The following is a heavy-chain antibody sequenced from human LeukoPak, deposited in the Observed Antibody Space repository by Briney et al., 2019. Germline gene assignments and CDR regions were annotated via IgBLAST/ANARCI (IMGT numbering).Heavy chain of an antibody. Sequence: PSETLSLTCAVYGGSFRAYYWNWIRQPPGKGLEWIGEINHSGSTNYNPSLKSRVTISTDTSENQFSLKLSSVTAADTGVYYCARGPYYYESSGYLSYYYYYMDVWDKGTTVTVSS. CDR3: ARGPYYYESSGYLSYYYYYMDV. D-gene: IGHD3-22*01. CDR1: GGSFRAYY. J-gene: IGHJ6*03. CDR2: INHSGST. V-gene: IGHV4-34*01.